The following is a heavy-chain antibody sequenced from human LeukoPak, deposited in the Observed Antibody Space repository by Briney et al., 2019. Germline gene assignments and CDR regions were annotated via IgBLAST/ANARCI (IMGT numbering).Heavy chain of an antibody. CDR3: ARTVVAEMTRWFDP. V-gene: IGHV4-31*03. Sequence: SETLSLTCTVSGDSISSGGYYWRWIRQHPGKGLEWIGYIYYSGSTYYNPSLKSRITISVDTSKNQFSLKLSSVTAADTAVYYCARTVVAEMTRWFDPWGQGTLVTVSS. J-gene: IGHJ5*02. CDR2: IYYSGST. CDR1: GDSISSGGYY. D-gene: IGHD2-15*01.